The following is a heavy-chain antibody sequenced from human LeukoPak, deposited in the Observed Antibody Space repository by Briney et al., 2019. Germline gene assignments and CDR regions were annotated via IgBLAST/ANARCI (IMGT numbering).Heavy chain of an antibody. D-gene: IGHD1-26*01. Sequence: SETLSLTCTVPGGSISSYYWSWIPQPAGKGPEWIGRIYTSGSTNYTPSLKSRVTMPVDTSKNQFSLKLSSVTAADTAVYYCAREVGAIFDYWGQGTLVTVSS. CDR3: AREVGAIFDY. CDR2: IYTSGST. V-gene: IGHV4-4*07. CDR1: GGSISSYY. J-gene: IGHJ4*02.